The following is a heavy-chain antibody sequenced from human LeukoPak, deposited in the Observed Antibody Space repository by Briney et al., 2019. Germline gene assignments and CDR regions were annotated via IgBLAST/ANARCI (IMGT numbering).Heavy chain of an antibody. CDR2: TYYRSKWYN. V-gene: IGHV6-1*01. J-gene: IGHJ4*02. Sequence: SQTHSLTCAISGDSVSSNNGAWNWIRQSPSRGLEWLGRTYYRSKWYNDYAGSLTSRITISPDTSKNQFSLQLYSVTPEDTAVYYCARDVGTTGWHTFDYWGQGTLVTVSS. CDR1: GDSVSSNNGA. CDR3: ARDVGTTGWHTFDY. D-gene: IGHD3-9*01.